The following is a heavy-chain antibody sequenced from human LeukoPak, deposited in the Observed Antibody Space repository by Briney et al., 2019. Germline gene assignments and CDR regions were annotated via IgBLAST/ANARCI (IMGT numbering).Heavy chain of an antibody. D-gene: IGHD4-17*01. V-gene: IGHV4-39*02. Sequence: PSETLSLTCSVSGGSISSSNYYWGWIRQPPGKGLEWIGSIYYSGSTYYNPSLKSRVTISVDTSKNQFSLKLGSVTAADTAVYYCARERAVTTYYYFDYWGQGTLVTVSS. J-gene: IGHJ4*02. CDR2: IYYSGST. CDR1: GGSISSSNYY. CDR3: ARERAVTTYYYFDY.